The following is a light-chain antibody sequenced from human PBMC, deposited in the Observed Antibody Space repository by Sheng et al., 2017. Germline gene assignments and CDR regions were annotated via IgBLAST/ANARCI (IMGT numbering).Light chain of an antibody. CDR1: QSISDY. CDR3: QQTYGYPYT. CDR2: SVS. Sequence: DIQMTQSPSSVSASVGDRVTISCRASQSISDYLNWYQQKPGKAPKLLLYSVSSLQSGVPPRFSGSGSGTDFTLTISSLQPEDFSTYYCQQTYGYPYTFGQGTKLEIK. J-gene: IGKJ2*01. V-gene: IGKV1-39*01.